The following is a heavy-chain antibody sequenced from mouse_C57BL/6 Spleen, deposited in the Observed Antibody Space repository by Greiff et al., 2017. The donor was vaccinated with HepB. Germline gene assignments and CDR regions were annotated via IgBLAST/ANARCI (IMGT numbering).Heavy chain of an antibody. V-gene: IGHV5-4*01. D-gene: IGHD2-4*01. CDR1: GFTFSSYA. CDR2: ISDGGSYT. Sequence: EVQGVESGGGLVKPGGSLKLSCAASGFTFSSYAMSWVRQTPEKRLEWVATISDGGSYTYYPDNVKGRFTISRDNAKNNLYLQMSHLKSEDTAMYYCARMGDYDGWFAYWGQGTLVTVSA. CDR3: ARMGDYDGWFAY. J-gene: IGHJ3*01.